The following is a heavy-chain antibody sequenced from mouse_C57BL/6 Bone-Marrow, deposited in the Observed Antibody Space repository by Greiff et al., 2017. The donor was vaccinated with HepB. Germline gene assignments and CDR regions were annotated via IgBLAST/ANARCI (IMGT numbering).Heavy chain of an antibody. J-gene: IGHJ4*01. CDR1: GYSFTDYN. D-gene: IGHD2-3*01. V-gene: IGHV1-39*01. CDR2: INPNYGTT. CDR3: ARLGDYDGYYVAMDY. Sequence: VQLKQSGPELVKPGASVKISCKASGYSFTDYNMNWVKQSNGKSLEWIGVINPNYGTTSYNQKFKGKATLTVDQSSSTAYMQLNSLTSEDSAVYYCARLGDYDGYYVAMDYWGQGTSVTVSS.